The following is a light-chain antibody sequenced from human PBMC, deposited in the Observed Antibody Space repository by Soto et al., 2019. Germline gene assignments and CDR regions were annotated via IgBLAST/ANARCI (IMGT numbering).Light chain of an antibody. CDR3: QSYDSSLSGSV. CDR2: GNS. CDR1: SSNIGAGYD. V-gene: IGLV1-40*01. Sequence: QSVLTQPPSVSGAPGQRVTISCTGSSSNIGAGYDVPWYQQLPGTAPKLLIYGNSNRPSGVPDRCSGSKSGTSASLAITGLQAEDEADYYCQSYDSSLSGSVFGGGTKVTVL. J-gene: IGLJ3*02.